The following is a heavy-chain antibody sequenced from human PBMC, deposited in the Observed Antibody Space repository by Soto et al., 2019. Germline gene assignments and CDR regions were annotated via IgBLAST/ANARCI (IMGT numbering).Heavy chain of an antibody. V-gene: IGHV4-30-4*01. CDR2: IYYSGST. CDR1: SGSISSGDYY. Sequence: SETLSLTCTVSSGSISSGDYYWSWIRQPPGKGLEWIGYIYYSGSTYYNPSLKSRVTISVDTSKNQFSLKLTSVTAADAALYYCARDFFDSSDYTTNWFDPWGQGTLVTVSS. CDR3: ARDFFDSSDYTTNWFDP. D-gene: IGHD3-22*01. J-gene: IGHJ5*02.